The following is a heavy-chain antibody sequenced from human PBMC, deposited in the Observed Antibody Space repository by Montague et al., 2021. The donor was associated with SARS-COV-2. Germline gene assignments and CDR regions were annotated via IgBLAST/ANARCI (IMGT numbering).Heavy chain of an antibody. Sequence: SETLSLTCTVSGGSISSHYWSWIRQPPRKGLEWIGYSYYSGSTNYNPSLKSRVTITVDTSKNQFSLKLSSVTAADTAVCYCARHNSFDWLLIPKVGYYCMDVWGQGTTVTVSS. V-gene: IGHV4-59*08. J-gene: IGHJ6*02. CDR1: GGSISSHY. D-gene: IGHD3-9*01. CDR3: ARHNSFDWLLIPKVGYYCMDV. CDR2: SYYSGST.